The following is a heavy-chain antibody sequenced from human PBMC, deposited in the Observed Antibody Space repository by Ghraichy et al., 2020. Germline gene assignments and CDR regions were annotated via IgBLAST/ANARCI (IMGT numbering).Heavy chain of an antibody. CDR2: IWYDGSNK. V-gene: IGHV3-33*01. Sequence: GGSLRLSCAASGFTFSSYGMHWVRQAPGKGLEWVAVIWYDGSNKYYADSVKGRFTISRDNSKNTLYLQMNSLRAEDTAVYYCARDHGGIAGGFDYWGQGTLVTVSS. CDR3: ARDHGGIAGGFDY. J-gene: IGHJ4*02. CDR1: GFTFSSYG. D-gene: IGHD6-13*01.